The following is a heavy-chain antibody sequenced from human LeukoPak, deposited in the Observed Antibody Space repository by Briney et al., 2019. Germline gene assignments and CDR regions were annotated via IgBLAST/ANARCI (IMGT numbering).Heavy chain of an antibody. Sequence: SETLSLTCTVSGGSISSGDYYWSWIRQPPGKGLEWIGYIYYSGSTYYNPSLKSRVTISVDTSKNQFSLKLSSVTAADTAVYYCARGTPGYSSGRYPPTDYWGQGTLVTVSS. V-gene: IGHV4-30-4*08. CDR3: ARGTPGYSSGRYPPTDY. J-gene: IGHJ4*02. D-gene: IGHD6-19*01. CDR2: IYYSGST. CDR1: GGSISSGDYY.